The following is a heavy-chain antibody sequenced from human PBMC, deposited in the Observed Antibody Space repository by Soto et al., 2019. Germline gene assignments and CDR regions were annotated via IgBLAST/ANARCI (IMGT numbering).Heavy chain of an antibody. CDR1: GGTFNKFG. V-gene: IGHV1-69*01. Sequence: QVQLVQSGAEVKKPGSSVRVSCKASGGTFNKFGISWVRQAPGQGLEWMGGIIPMYGAANSAQKFRDRVSITADESTSTVYMYLSSLISEDTAVYFCARCMRALRTDDVFDIWGTGTVVTVSS. CDR3: ARCMRALRTDDVFDI. J-gene: IGHJ3*02. CDR2: IIPMYGAA.